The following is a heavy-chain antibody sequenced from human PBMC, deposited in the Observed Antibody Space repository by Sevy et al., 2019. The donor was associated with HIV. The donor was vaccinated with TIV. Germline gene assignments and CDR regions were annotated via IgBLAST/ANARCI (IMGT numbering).Heavy chain of an antibody. D-gene: IGHD1-1*01. CDR2: IYYSGST. CDR3: ARSLHGTSAMYGMDV. V-gene: IGHV4-61*01. Sequence: SETLSLTCTVSGGSVSSGSYYWSWIRQPPGKGLEWIGYIYYSGSTNYNPSLKSRVTISVDTSKNQFSLKLSSVTAADTAVYYCARSLHGTSAMYGMDVWGQGTTVTVSS. CDR1: GGSVSSGSYY. J-gene: IGHJ6*02.